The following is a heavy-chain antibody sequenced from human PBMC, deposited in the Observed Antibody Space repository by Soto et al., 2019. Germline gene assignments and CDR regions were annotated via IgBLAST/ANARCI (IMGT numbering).Heavy chain of an antibody. CDR1: GFSFSLFW. D-gene: IGHD3-16*01. J-gene: IGHJ4*02. CDR3: ARTGRPQSSYYFDY. V-gene: IGHV3-7*03. Sequence: PGGSLRISCVSSGFSFSLFWMSWVRQTPGKGLEWVANINEDGSEKFFADSVKGRLTISRDNAKNSLSLQMNSLTADDTAVYYCARTGRPQSSYYFDYWGQGTLVTVSS. CDR2: INEDGSEK.